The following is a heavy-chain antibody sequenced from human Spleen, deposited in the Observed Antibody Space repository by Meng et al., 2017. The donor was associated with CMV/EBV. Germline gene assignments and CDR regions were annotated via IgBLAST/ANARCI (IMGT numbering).Heavy chain of an antibody. V-gene: IGHV4-38-2*02. Sequence: SETLSLTCTVSGYSISSGYYWGWIRQPPGKGLEWIGSVHHSGSTYYNPSLKSRVTISVDTSNNQFSLKLSSVTAADTAVYYCARGIHCSSTSCYTVRYYYYYYGMDVWGQGTTVTVSS. CDR1: GYSISSGYY. CDR3: ARGIHCSSTSCYTVRYYYYYYGMDV. CDR2: VHHSGST. J-gene: IGHJ6*02. D-gene: IGHD2-2*02.